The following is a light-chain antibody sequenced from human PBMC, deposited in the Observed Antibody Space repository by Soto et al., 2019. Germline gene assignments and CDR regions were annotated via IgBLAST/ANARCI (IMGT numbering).Light chain of an antibody. Sequence: AIQLTQFPSSLSASVGDRVTITCRASQDISSSVAWYQGNPGKAPRLLIYDASSLESGVPSRFSGSGSGTDFTLTISSLQPEDFATYYCQQFNSYLRFTFGPGTKVDLK. CDR3: QQFNSYLRFT. CDR1: QDISSS. J-gene: IGKJ3*01. V-gene: IGKV1-13*02. CDR2: DAS.